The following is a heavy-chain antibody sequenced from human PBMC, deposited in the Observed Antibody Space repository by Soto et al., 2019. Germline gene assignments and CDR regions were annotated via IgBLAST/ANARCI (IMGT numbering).Heavy chain of an antibody. D-gene: IGHD3-16*01. CDR3: ATQTTSFTWGV. CDR2: LFRDGQR. J-gene: IGHJ6*02. Sequence: QVQLQESGPGLVKPSDTLSLTCIVSGAPITTTTWWAWVRLPQGKGLEWIGGLFRDGQRNSNPSPEGRVRITLDCCDTLFSLRLSSVTSAATAFYCCATQTTSFTWGVWG. CDR1: GAPITTTTW. V-gene: IGHV4-4*01.